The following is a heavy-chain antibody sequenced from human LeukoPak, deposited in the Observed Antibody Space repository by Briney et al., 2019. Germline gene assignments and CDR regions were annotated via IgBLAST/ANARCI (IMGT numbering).Heavy chain of an antibody. J-gene: IGHJ4*02. CDR3: ARHIYYFDS. Sequence: PSETLSLTCTVSGGSISSYYWSWIRQPAGQGLEWIGRIYTSGSTNYNPSLKSRVTMSVDTSKNQFSLQLNSVTPEDTAVYYCARHIYYFDSWGQGTLVTVSS. CDR1: GGSISSYY. D-gene: IGHD2-21*01. CDR2: IYTSGST. V-gene: IGHV4-4*07.